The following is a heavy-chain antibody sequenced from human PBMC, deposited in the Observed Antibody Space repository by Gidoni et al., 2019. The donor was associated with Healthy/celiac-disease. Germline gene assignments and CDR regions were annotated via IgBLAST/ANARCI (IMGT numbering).Heavy chain of an antibody. CDR3: ARGDKEGDWFDP. D-gene: IGHD3-16*01. Sequence: STNYNPSLKSRVTISVDTSKNQFSLKLSSVTAADTAVYYCARGDKEGDWFDPWGQGTLVTVSS. V-gene: IGHV4-34*01. CDR2: ST. J-gene: IGHJ5*02.